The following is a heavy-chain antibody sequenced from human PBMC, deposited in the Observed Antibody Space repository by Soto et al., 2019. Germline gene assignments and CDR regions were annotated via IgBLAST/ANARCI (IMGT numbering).Heavy chain of an antibody. J-gene: IGHJ4*02. CDR3: AARNGRWLPYCSDY. V-gene: IGHV3-23*01. CDR2: ITDSGGST. CDR1: GLRFSSYA. D-gene: IGHD3-22*01. Sequence: EVQLLESGGGLVQPGGSLRLSCTGSGLRFSSYAMTWVRQAPGKGLEWVSSITDSGGSTYYADSVKGRFTISRDNSRNTLYLQMNSLRAEDTAVFYCAARNGRWLPYCSDYWGQGALVTVSS.